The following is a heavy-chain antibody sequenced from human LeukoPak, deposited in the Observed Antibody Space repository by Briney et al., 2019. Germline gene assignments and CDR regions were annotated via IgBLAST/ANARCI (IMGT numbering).Heavy chain of an antibody. V-gene: IGHV3-30*18. CDR1: GFTFSSYG. Sequence: QSGGSLRLSCAASGFTFSSYGMHWVRQAPGKGLEWVAVISYDGSNKYYADSVKGRFTISRDNSKNTLYLQMNSLRAEDTAVYYCAKDPDTAMVETFDYWGQGTLVTVSS. J-gene: IGHJ4*02. CDR3: AKDPDTAMVETFDY. CDR2: ISYDGSNK. D-gene: IGHD5-18*01.